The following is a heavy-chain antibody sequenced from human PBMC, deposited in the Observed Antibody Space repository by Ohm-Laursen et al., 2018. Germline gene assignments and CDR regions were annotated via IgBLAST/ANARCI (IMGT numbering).Heavy chain of an antibody. D-gene: IGHD1-26*01. CDR3: VAALGATDAFDI. J-gene: IGHJ3*02. CDR2: IVVGSGNT. V-gene: IGHV1-58*01. CDR1: GFTFTSSA. Sequence: SSVTVSCKASGFTFTSSAVQWVRQARGQCLEWIGWIVVGSGNTNYAQKFQERVTLTRDMSTSTAYMELSSLRSEDTAVYYCVAALGATDAFDIWGQGTMVTVSS.